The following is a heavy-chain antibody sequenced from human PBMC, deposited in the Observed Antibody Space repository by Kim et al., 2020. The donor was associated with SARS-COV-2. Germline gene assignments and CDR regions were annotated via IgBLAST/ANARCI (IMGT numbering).Heavy chain of an antibody. V-gene: IGHV3-30*01. Sequence: RFTISRDNSKNTLYLQMNSLRAEDTAVYYCAREIGENQFDIVVVPAALDYWGQGTLVTVSS. J-gene: IGHJ4*02. CDR3: AREIGENQFDIVVVPAALDY. D-gene: IGHD2-2*01.